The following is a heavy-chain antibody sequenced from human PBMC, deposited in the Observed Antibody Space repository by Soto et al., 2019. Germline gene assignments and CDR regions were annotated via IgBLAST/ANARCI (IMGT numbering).Heavy chain of an antibody. CDR3: ARGLGTNGLDV. D-gene: IGHD7-27*01. Sequence: QVQLLQSGAEVKKPGASVKVSCKASGYRFTTYGITWVRLAPGQGLEWLGGISTYNGNTDYAQNLQDRVTMTTETSTSTAYMEVRSLTSDDTAGYYCARGLGTNGLDVWGQGTTVTVSS. V-gene: IGHV1-18*04. J-gene: IGHJ6*02. CDR1: GYRFTTYG. CDR2: ISTYNGNT.